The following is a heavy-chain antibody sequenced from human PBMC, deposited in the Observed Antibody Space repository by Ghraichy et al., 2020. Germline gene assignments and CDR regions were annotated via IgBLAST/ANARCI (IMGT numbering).Heavy chain of an antibody. CDR3: AANPYCSGGSCWDYYYYYMDV. V-gene: IGHV1-69*13. CDR1: GGTFSSYA. D-gene: IGHD2-15*01. CDR2: IIPIFGTA. J-gene: IGHJ6*03. Sequence: SVKVSCKASGGTFSSYAISWVRQAPGQGLEWMGGIIPIFGTANYAQKFQGRVTITADESTSTAYMELSSLRSEDTAVYYCAANPYCSGGSCWDYYYYYMDVWGKGTTVTVSS.